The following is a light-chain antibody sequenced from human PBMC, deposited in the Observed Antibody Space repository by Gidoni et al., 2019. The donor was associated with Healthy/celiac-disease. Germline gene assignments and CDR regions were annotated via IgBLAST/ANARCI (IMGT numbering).Light chain of an antibody. CDR3: QQYNNWPPYS. J-gene: IGKJ2*03. CDR2: GAS. CDR1: QSVSSN. V-gene: IGKV3-15*01. Sequence: EIAMTQSPATLSVSPGERATLSCRASQSVSSNLAWYQQKPGQAPRLLIYGASTRATGIPARFSGSGSGTEFTRTISSLQSEDFAVYYCQQYNNWPPYSFGQGTRLEIK.